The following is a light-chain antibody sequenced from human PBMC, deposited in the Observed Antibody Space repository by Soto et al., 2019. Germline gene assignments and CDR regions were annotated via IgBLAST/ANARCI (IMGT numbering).Light chain of an antibody. CDR2: AAS. J-gene: IGKJ1*01. CDR3: QQNAITPPWT. CDR1: QSVSRS. V-gene: IGKV1-39*01. Sequence: QLTQSPSSLSASVGDRVIITCRASQSVSRSLNWYQQKPGQPPKLLLYAASTLHSGVPSRFSGSGSGTAFTLTISSLQPEDFATYYCQQNAITPPWTFGQGTKVEVK.